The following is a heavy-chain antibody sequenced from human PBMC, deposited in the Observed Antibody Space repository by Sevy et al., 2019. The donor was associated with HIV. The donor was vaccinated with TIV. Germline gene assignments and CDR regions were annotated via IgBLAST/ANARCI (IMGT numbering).Heavy chain of an antibody. J-gene: IGHJ4*02. D-gene: IGHD1-26*01. V-gene: IGHV3-30-3*01. CDR1: GFTFRTYA. CDR3: ARGPEWELTSFLSH. CDR2: ISSNGDNA. Sequence: GGSLRLSCADSGFTFRTYAFHWVRQAPGRGLEWIGLISSNGDNAFYANSVRGRFTISRDNSMNTLYLQMSSLTPEDTAVYYCARGPEWELTSFLSHWGQGALVTVSS.